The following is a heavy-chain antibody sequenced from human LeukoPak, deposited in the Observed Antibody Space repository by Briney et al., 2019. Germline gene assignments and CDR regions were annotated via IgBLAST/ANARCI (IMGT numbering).Heavy chain of an antibody. J-gene: IGHJ5*02. CDR3: AGSSRISIFGVLKWFDP. CDR2: IYYSGST. Sequence: SETLSLTCTVSGGSISSYYWSWIRQPPGKGLEWMGYIYYSGSTNYNPSLKSRVTISVDTSKNQFSLKLSSVTAADTAVYYCAGSSRISIFGVLKWFDPWGQGTLVAVSS. CDR1: GGSISSYY. D-gene: IGHD3-3*01. V-gene: IGHV4-59*01.